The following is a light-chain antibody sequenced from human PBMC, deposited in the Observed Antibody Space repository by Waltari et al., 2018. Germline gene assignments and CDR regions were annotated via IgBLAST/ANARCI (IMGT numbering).Light chain of an antibody. Sequence: QSALTQPASVSGSPGQSITISCTGTGSDVGGYNYVSWYQQHPGKAPRLMIYEVNKRPSGVPDRFSGSKSGNTASLTVSGLQADDEAYYYCSSYAGSNEGVFGTGTKVTIL. CDR3: SSYAGSNEGV. J-gene: IGLJ1*01. V-gene: IGLV2-8*01. CDR1: GSDVGGYNY. CDR2: EVN.